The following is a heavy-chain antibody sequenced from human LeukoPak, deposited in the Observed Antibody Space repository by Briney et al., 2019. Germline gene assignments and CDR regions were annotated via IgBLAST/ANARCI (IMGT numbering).Heavy chain of an antibody. J-gene: IGHJ6*02. CDR3: ARDGGWNDTYYYYGMDV. Sequence: SETLSLTCTVSGGSISSSSYYWGWIRQPPGKGLEWIGSIYYSGSTYYNPSLKSRVTISVDTSKNQFSLKLGSVTAADTAVYYCARDGGWNDTYYYYGMDVWGQGTTVTVSS. D-gene: IGHD1-1*01. CDR1: GGSISSSSYY. CDR2: IYYSGST. V-gene: IGHV4-39*01.